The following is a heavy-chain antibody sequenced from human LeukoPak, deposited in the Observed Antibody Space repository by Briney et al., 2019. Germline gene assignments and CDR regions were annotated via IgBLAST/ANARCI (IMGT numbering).Heavy chain of an antibody. CDR2: IRYDGSNK. J-gene: IGHJ4*02. CDR3: AKDKIFQGVAAAGPFDY. CDR1: GFTFSSYG. Sequence: GGPLRLSCAASGFTFSSYGMHWVPQAPGKGLEGVAFIRYDGSNKYYADPVKGRFTISRDNSKNTPYLQMNSLRAEDTAVYYCAKDKIFQGVAAAGPFDYWGQGTLVTVSS. D-gene: IGHD6-13*01. V-gene: IGHV3-30*02.